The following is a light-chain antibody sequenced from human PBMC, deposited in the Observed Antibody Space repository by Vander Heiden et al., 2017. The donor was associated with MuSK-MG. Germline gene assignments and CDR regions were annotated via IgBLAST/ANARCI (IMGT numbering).Light chain of an antibody. Sequence: DIQMTQSPATLSASVGDRVSIACRASQNINNLLAWYQQKPGRAPKLLIYKASSLDIGVRPRFSGSGSGTEFTLTISSLQPDDFATYCCQHVTSWTFGQGTKVDFK. J-gene: IGKJ1*01. CDR1: QNINNL. V-gene: IGKV1-5*03. CDR3: QHVTSWT. CDR2: KAS.